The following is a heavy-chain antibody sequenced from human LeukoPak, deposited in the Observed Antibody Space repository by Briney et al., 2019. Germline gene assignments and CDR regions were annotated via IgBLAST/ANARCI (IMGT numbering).Heavy chain of an antibody. V-gene: IGHV3-30*18. CDR2: ISFDGSNK. D-gene: IGHD6-13*01. J-gene: IGHJ6*02. CDR1: GFTFSSYG. Sequence: GGSLRLSCAASGFTFSSYGMHWVRQAPGKGLEWVAVISFDGSNKYYADSVKGRFTISRDNSKNSLYLQMNSLRTEDTALYYCAKGPIAAAGSFYYYYYYGMDVWGQGTTVTVSS. CDR3: AKGPIAAAGSFYYYYYYGMDV.